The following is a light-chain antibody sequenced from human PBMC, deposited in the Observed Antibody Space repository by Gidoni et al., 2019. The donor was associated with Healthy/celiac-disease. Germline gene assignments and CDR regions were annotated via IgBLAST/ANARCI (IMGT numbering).Light chain of an antibody. Sequence: EIVLTQSPATLSLSPAERATLSCRASQSVSSYLAWYQQKPGQAPRLLIYDASNRATGIPARFSGSGSGTDFTLTSSSLEPEDFAVYYCQQRSNWLFTFGPGTKVDIK. J-gene: IGKJ3*01. V-gene: IGKV3-11*01. CDR3: QQRSNWLFT. CDR2: DAS. CDR1: QSVSSY.